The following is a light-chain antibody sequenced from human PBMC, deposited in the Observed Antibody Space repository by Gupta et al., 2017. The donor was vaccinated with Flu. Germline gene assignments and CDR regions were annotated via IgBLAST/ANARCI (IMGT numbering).Light chain of an antibody. CDR2: HVS. CDR1: SSDIGSYKF. Sequence: SITVSCTGSSSDIGSYKFVSWYQQHPGKGPKLIIYHVSNRPSGISSRFSGSKSDNTASLTISGLQPEDEADYYCVADTSSTTLVFGGGTKVTVL. V-gene: IGLV2-14*03. CDR3: VADTSSTTLV. J-gene: IGLJ1*01.